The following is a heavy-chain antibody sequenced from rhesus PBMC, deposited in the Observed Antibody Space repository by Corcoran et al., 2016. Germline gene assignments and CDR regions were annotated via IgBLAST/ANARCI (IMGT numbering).Heavy chain of an antibody. D-gene: IGHD6-25*01. CDR3: TLTEGAAAGSLDY. CDR2: ISYDGNKK. CDR1: GFTFSSYG. Sequence: EVQLVESGGVLVQPGGSLRLSCAASGFTFSSYGMHWVRQAPGKGLELVSVISYDGNKKKYADYVKDRFTISRDNSKNMLYLQMNNLKLEDTAVYYCTLTEGAAAGSLDYWGQGVLVTVSS. J-gene: IGHJ4*01. V-gene: IGHV3-54*02.